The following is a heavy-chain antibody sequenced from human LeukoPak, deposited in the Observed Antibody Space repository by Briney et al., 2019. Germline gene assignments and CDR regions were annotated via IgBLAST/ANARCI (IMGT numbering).Heavy chain of an antibody. Sequence: GGSLRLSCAASGFTFSSYAMSSVRQAPGKGLEYVSAIISHGGNTYYADSVKGRFTISRDNSKNTLYLQMDSLRPEDMAVYYCARITMGATVANFYYYYMDVWGKGTTVTVSS. J-gene: IGHJ6*03. CDR2: IISHGGNT. D-gene: IGHD3-3*01. CDR3: ARITMGATVANFYYYYMDV. CDR1: GFTFSSYA. V-gene: IGHV3-64*02.